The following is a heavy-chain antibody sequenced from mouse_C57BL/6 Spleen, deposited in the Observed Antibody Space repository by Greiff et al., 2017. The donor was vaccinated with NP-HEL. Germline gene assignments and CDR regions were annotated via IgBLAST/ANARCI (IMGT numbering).Heavy chain of an antibody. J-gene: IGHJ2*01. Sequence: QVQLQQPGAELVRPGSSVKLSCEASGYTFTSYWMDWVKQRPGQGLEWIGNIYPSDSETHYNQKFKDKATLTVDKSSSTAYMQLSSLTSEDSAVYYCAREDYYGSRIFDYWGQGTTLTVSS. D-gene: IGHD1-1*01. V-gene: IGHV1-61*01. CDR3: AREDYYGSRIFDY. CDR1: GYTFTSYW. CDR2: IYPSDSET.